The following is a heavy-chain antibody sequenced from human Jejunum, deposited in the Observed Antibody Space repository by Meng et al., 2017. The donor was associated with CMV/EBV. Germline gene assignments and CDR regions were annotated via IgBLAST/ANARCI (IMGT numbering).Heavy chain of an antibody. CDR2: IKSKTDGGTT. D-gene: IGHD1-26*01. Sequence: ASGFTFSNAWMNWVRQAPGKGLEWVGRIKSKTDGGTTDYAAPVKGRFTISRDDSKNTLYLQMNSLKTEDTAVYYCTTSTVGATAGGYWGQGTLVTVSS. V-gene: IGHV3-15*07. CDR1: GFTFSNAW. J-gene: IGHJ4*02. CDR3: TTSTVGATAGGY.